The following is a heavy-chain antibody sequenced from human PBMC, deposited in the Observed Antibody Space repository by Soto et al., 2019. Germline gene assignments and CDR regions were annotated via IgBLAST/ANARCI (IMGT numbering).Heavy chain of an antibody. D-gene: IGHD6-13*01. J-gene: IGHJ4*02. CDR3: ARGSTGYSSSWYRY. V-gene: IGHV4-59*08. CDR1: GASFGTYY. CDR2: IYNSGST. Sequence: SETLSLTCAVYGASFGTYYWSWIRQPPGKGLEWIGYIYNSGSTNYNPSLKSRVTISVDTSKNQFSLKLSSVTAADTAVYYCARGSTGYSSSWYRYWGQGTLVTVSS.